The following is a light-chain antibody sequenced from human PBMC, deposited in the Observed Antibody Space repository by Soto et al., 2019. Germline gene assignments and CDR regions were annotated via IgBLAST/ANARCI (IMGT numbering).Light chain of an antibody. CDR2: DND. J-gene: IGLJ2*01. Sequence: QSVLTQPPSVSAAPGQKVTISCSGSSSNIGSNFGSWYQQLPGTAPKLLIYDNDKRPSGIPDRFSVSKSGTSATLGITGLQTGDEADYYCGTWDSSLSAVVFGGGTKVTVL. CDR1: SSNIGSNF. V-gene: IGLV1-51*01. CDR3: GTWDSSLSAVV.